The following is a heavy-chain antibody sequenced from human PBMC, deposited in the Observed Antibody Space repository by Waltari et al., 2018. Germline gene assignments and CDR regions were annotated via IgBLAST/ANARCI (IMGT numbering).Heavy chain of an antibody. Sequence: EVQLVESGGGLVQPGGSLRLSCEASGLAFRDYWVSWVRQAPGKGLEWVAKIKQDGSETFYVESVKGRFTISRDNAKNLLYLQMNSLRVEDTAVYFCAMTGRLGTGLPWDWGQGTLVTVSS. J-gene: IGHJ4*02. CDR1: GLAFRDYW. CDR3: AMTGRLGTGLPWD. CDR2: IKQDGSET. D-gene: IGHD3-9*01. V-gene: IGHV3-7*01.